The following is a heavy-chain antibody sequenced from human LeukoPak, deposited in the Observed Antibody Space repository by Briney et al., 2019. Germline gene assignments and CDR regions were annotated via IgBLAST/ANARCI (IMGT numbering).Heavy chain of an antibody. CDR3: ARGLGSYDSSELTWPMISF. CDR1: GYTSTSYE. Sequence: GASVKVSCKASGYTSTSYEINWVRQATGHGLEWMGWMNPNSGDTAYAQKFQGRITMTRSTSITTAYMELSGLRSEDTAVYYCARGLGSYDSSELTWPMISFWGQGTQVTVSS. V-gene: IGHV1-8*01. CDR2: MNPNSGDT. D-gene: IGHD3-22*01. J-gene: IGHJ4*02.